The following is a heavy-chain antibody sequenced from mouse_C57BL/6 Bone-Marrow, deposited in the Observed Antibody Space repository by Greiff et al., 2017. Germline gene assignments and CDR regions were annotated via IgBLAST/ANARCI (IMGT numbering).Heavy chain of an antibody. J-gene: IGHJ2*01. V-gene: IGHV1-81*01. CDR2: IYPRSGNT. CDR3: ARSGDYGSRYYFDY. D-gene: IGHD1-1*01. CDR1: GYTFTSYG. Sequence: VQLQQSGAELARPGASVKLSCKASGYTFTSYGISWVKQRTGQGLEWIGEIYPRSGNTYYNEKFKGKATLTADKSSSTAYMELRSLTSEDSAVYFCARSGDYGSRYYFDYWGQGTTLTVSS.